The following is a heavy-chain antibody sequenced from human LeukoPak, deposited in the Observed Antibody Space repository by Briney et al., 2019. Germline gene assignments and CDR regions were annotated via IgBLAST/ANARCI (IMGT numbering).Heavy chain of an antibody. J-gene: IGHJ6*02. CDR3: AKDLRMYYYGSGTFSLGMDV. Sequence: PGGSLRLSCAASGFTFSSYEMNWVRQAPGKGLEWVSYISSSGSTIYYADSVKGRFTISRDNAKNSLYLQMNSLRAADTAIYYCAKDLRMYYYGSGTFSLGMDVWGQGTTVTVSS. CDR2: ISSSGSTI. D-gene: IGHD3-10*01. V-gene: IGHV3-48*03. CDR1: GFTFSSYE.